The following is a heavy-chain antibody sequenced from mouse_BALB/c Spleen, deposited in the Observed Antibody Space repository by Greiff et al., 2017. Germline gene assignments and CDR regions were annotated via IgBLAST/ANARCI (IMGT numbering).Heavy chain of an antibody. CDR3: AWYGNYGYFDV. D-gene: IGHD2-10*02. CDR1: GFNIKDYY. Sequence: EVQRVESGAELVRSGASVKLSCTASGFNIKDYYMHWVKQRPEQGLEWIGWIDPENGDTEYAPKFQGKATMTADTSSNTAYLQLSSLTSEDTAVYYCAWYGNYGYFDVWGAGTTVTVSS. V-gene: IGHV14-4*02. CDR2: IDPENGDT. J-gene: IGHJ1*01.